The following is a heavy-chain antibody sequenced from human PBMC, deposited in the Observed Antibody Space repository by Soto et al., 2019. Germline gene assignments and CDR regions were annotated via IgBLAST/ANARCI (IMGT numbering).Heavy chain of an antibody. J-gene: IGHJ4*02. Sequence: ASVKVSCKASGYTFTNYGISLVRQAPVQVLELIVWIIAYNFNTNYSQKLQGRFTMTTYTSTITAYMELRSLRSDDTAVYYCSRDSDIGAKITNFDYWGQGTLVTVSS. D-gene: IGHD5-12*01. V-gene: IGHV1-18*01. CDR3: SRDSDIGAKITNFDY. CDR2: IIAYNFNT. CDR1: GYTFTNYG.